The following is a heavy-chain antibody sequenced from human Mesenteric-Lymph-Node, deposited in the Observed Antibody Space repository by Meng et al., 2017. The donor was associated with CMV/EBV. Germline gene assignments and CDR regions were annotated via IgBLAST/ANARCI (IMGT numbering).Heavy chain of an antibody. CDR2: INHSGST. CDR1: GGSFSGYY. V-gene: IGHV4-34*01. Sequence: VQLQQWGAGLLNPPATLSLTCAVYGGSFSGYYWSWIRQPPGKGLEWIGEINHSGSTNYNPSLKSRVTISVDTSKNQFSLKLSSVTAADTAVYYCARHQRWLKSEGGFNYWGQGTLVTVSS. J-gene: IGHJ4*02. CDR3: ARHQRWLKSEGGFNY. D-gene: IGHD4-23*01.